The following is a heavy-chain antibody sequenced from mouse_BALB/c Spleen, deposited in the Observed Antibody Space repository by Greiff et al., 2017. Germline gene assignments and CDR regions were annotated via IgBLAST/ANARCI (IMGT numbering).Heavy chain of an antibody. CDR2: IYPGGGYT. D-gene: IGHD2-1*01. CDR1: GYTFTNYW. J-gene: IGHJ4*01. CDR3: ARYGNYEDAMDY. V-gene: IGHV1-63*02. Sequence: VQLQQSGAELVRPGTSVKISCKASGYTFTNYWLGWVKQRPGHGLEWIGDIYPGGGYTNYNEKFKGKATLTADTSSSTAYMQLSSLTSEDSAVYFCARYGNYEDAMDYWGQGTSVTVSS.